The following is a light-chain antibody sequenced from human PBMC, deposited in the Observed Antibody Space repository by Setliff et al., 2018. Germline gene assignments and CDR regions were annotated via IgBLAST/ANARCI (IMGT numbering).Light chain of an antibody. J-gene: IGLJ1*01. CDR2: DVT. V-gene: IGLV2-14*03. CDR3: SSYTSNSTYV. CDR1: GTYNY. Sequence: QSVLTQPASVSGSPGQSITISCTGTGTYNYVSWYQQHPGKAPQLIIYDVTNRPSGVSNRFSASKSGNTASLTISGLQPEDDTDYYCSSYTSNSTYVFGTGTRSPS.